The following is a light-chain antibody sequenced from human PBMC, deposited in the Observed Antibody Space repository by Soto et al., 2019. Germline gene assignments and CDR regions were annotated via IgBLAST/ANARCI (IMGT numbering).Light chain of an antibody. CDR3: SSYTSTSTYV. CDR1: ISDVGFYAR. V-gene: IGLV2-18*02. CDR2: DVT. J-gene: IGLJ1*01. Sequence: QSALTQPPSVSWSPGQSVTISCTGTISDVGFYARVSWYQQPPGTAPKLLIYDVTSRPSGVPDRFSGSQSGKTASLTISGLQAEDEADYYCSSYTSTSTYVFGTGTKVTVL.